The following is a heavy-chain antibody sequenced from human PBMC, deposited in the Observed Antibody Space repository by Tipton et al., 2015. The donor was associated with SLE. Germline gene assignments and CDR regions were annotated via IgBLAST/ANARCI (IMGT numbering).Heavy chain of an antibody. J-gene: IGHJ5*02. CDR1: GGSISSGGYS. CDR3: ARDRVVVATGGWFDP. D-gene: IGHD2-15*01. Sequence: TLSLTCAVSGGSISSGGYSWSWIRQPPGKGLEWIGYIYHSGSTYYNPSLKSRVTISVDRSKNQFSLKLSSVTAADTAVYYCARDRVVVATGGWFDPWGQGTLVTVSS. CDR2: IYHSGST. V-gene: IGHV4-30-2*01.